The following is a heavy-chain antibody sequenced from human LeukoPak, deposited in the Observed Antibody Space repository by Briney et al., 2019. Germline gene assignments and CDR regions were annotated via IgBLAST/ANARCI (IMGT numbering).Heavy chain of an antibody. V-gene: IGHV3-23*01. Sequence: GGSLRPSCAASGFTFSNYAMNWVRQAPGKGLEWVSSISGSGGSTHYADSVKGRFTVSRDNSRNTLYLQMNSLGAEDTAVYYCAKDRFDSSSWGSFDYWGQGTLVTVSS. D-gene: IGHD6-13*01. CDR2: ISGSGGST. CDR1: GFTFSNYA. J-gene: IGHJ4*02. CDR3: AKDRFDSSSWGSFDY.